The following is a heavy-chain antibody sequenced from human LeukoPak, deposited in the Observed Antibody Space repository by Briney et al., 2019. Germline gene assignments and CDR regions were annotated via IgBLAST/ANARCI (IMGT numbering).Heavy chain of an antibody. D-gene: IGHD7-27*01. Sequence: SETLSLTCTVSGGSISSSSYYWAWVRQPPGKGLEWIGSLFYIGSTYYNPSLKSRVTISVDTSKNRFALKLSTVTAADTAVYYCARRPTGDPKFDYWGQGTLVTVSS. V-gene: IGHV4-39*06. CDR1: GGSISSSSYY. CDR2: LFYIGST. CDR3: ARRPTGDPKFDY. J-gene: IGHJ4*02.